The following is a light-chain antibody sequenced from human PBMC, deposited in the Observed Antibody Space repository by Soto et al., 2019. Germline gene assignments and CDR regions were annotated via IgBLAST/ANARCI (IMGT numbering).Light chain of an antibody. Sequence: QAVVTQPPSASGTPGQSVTISCSGSSSNIGSNYVYWYQQLPGTAPKLLIYRNNQRPSGVPDRFSGSKSGTSASLAISGLRSEDEADYYCAAWDDSLSGHVVFGGGTKVTVL. CDR2: RNN. CDR1: SSNIGSNY. V-gene: IGLV1-47*01. J-gene: IGLJ2*01. CDR3: AAWDDSLSGHVV.